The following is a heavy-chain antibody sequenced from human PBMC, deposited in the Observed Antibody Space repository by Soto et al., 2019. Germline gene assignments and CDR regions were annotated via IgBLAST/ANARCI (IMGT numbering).Heavy chain of an antibody. V-gene: IGHV4-30-4*01. D-gene: IGHD4-17*01. J-gene: IGHJ4*02. CDR3: ARGPTVTTDY. CDR2: IYSSGRT. Sequence: QVQLQESGPGLVKPSQTLSLTCTVSGGSISSNFHYWSWFRQPPEKGLEWIGYIYSSGRTYYNPSLESQVSISVDTSKNQFSLNLSSVTAADTAVYYCARGPTVTTDYWGQGALVTVSS. CDR1: GGSISSNFHY.